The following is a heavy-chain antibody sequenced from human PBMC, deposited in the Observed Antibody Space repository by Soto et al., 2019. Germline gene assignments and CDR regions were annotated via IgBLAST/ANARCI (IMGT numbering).Heavy chain of an antibody. J-gene: IGHJ5*01. Sequence: ASVKVSCKASGYTFNNYDIHWVRQTPGHGLEWMGWMNPNSGNTGYAQNFRGRVTMTQNTAIGTAYMELSSLRSDDTATYYCTRAYGAETFDFWGQGTRVTVSS. CDR3: TRAYGAETFDF. CDR1: GYTFNNYD. V-gene: IGHV1-8*02. D-gene: IGHD3-10*01. CDR2: MNPNSGNT.